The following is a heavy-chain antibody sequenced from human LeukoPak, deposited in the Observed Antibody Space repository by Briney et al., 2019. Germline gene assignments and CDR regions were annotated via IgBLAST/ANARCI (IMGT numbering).Heavy chain of an antibody. V-gene: IGHV3-30*03. CDR2: ISYDGSYK. CDR1: GFTFSNYG. CDR3: ARDRSLGDYSSAWFDFDY. D-gene: IGHD6-19*01. Sequence: GGSLRLSCATSGFTFSNYGMHWVRQAPGKGLEWVAVISYDGSYKYYADSVKGRFTISRDNSKNTLYLQMNSLRGEDTAVYYCARDRSLGDYSSAWFDFDYWGQGTLVTVSS. J-gene: IGHJ4*02.